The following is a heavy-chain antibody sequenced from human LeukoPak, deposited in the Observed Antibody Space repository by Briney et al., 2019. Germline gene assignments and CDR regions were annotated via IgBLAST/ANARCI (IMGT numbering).Heavy chain of an antibody. CDR2: IIPIFGTA. J-gene: IGHJ6*02. Sequence: SVKVSCTASGGSFNSYAISWVRQAPGQGLEWMGGIIPIFGTANYAQKFQGRVTITADESTSTAYMELSSLRSEDTAVYYCASNSAAPSPYYYYGMDVWGQGTTVTVSS. CDR1: GGSFNSYA. D-gene: IGHD6-13*01. CDR3: ASNSAAPSPYYYYGMDV. V-gene: IGHV1-69*13.